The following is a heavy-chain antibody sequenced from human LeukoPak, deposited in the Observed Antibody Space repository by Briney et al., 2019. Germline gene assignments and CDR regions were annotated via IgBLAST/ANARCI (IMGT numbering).Heavy chain of an antibody. CDR1: GGSFSGYY. D-gene: IGHD4-4*01. V-gene: IGHV4-34*01. Sequence: TPSETLSLTCAVYGGSFSGYYWSWIRQPPGKGLEWIGEINHSGSTNYNPSLKSRVTISVDTSKNQFSLKLSSVTAADTAVYYCAGGPSRHRITTDFDYWGQGTLVTVSS. CDR2: INHSGST. J-gene: IGHJ4*02. CDR3: AGGPSRHRITTDFDY.